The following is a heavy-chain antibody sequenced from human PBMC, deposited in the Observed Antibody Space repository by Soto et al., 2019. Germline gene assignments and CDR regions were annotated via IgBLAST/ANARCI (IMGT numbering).Heavy chain of an antibody. CDR1: GGSISSGGYY. CDR3: ARDQHIPIFGVAASDAFDI. D-gene: IGHD3-3*01. V-gene: IGHV4-31*03. Sequence: PSETLSLTCTVSGGSISSGGYYWSWIRQHPGKGLEWIGYIYYSGSTYYNPSLKSRVTISVDTSKNQFSLKLSSVTAADTAVYYCARDQHIPIFGVAASDAFDIWGQWTMVTV. CDR2: IYYSGST. J-gene: IGHJ3*02.